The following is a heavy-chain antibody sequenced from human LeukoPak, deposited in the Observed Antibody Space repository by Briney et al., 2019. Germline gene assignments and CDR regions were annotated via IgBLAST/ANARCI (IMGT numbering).Heavy chain of an antibody. CDR3: ARDLTVRGVIYFDY. V-gene: IGHV1-46*01. Sequence: GASVKVCCKASGYTFTSYYINWVRQAPGQGLEWMGIINPSGGSTSYAQKFQARVTMTRDTSTSTVYMELSSLRSEDTAVYYCARDLTVRGVIYFDYWGQGTLVTVSS. J-gene: IGHJ4*02. D-gene: IGHD3-10*01. CDR1: GYTFTSYY. CDR2: INPSGGST.